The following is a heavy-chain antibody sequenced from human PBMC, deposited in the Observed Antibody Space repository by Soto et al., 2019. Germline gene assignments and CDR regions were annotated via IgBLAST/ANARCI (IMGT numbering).Heavy chain of an antibody. CDR3: ARETGYSSSWLDY. J-gene: IGHJ4*02. CDR2: ISYDGSNK. CDR1: AFTFSSYA. Sequence: QVQLVESGGGVVQPGRSLRLSCAASAFTFSSYAMHWVRQAPGKGLEWVAVISYDGSNKYYADSVKGRFTISRDNSKNTLYLQMNSLRAEDTAVYYCARETGYSSSWLDYWGQGTLVTVSS. V-gene: IGHV3-30-3*01. D-gene: IGHD6-13*01.